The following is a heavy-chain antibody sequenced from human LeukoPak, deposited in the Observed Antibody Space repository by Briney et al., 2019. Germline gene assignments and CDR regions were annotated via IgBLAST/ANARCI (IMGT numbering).Heavy chain of an antibody. D-gene: IGHD6-19*01. CDR2: ISSSSSYI. V-gene: IGHV3-21*01. CDR3: ARGYSNGWRPFDY. J-gene: IGHJ4*02. Sequence: AGGSLRLSCAASGFTFSSYSMNWVRQAPGKGLEWVSSISSSSSYIYYADSVKGRFTISRDNAKNSLYLQMNSLRAEDTAVYYCARGYSNGWRPFDYWGQGTLVTVSS. CDR1: GFTFSSYS.